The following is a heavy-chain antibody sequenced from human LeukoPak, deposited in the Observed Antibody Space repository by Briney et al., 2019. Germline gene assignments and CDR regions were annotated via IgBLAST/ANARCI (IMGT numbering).Heavy chain of an antibody. Sequence: PGGSLRLSCAASGFTFSSYWMSWVRQAPGKGLEWVANIKQDGSEKYYVDSVKGRFTISRDNAKNSLYLQMNSLRAEDTAIYYCARDGGGVAGEFDYWGQGTLVTVSS. J-gene: IGHJ4*02. D-gene: IGHD6-19*01. CDR3: ARDGGGVAGEFDY. CDR1: GFTFSSYW. CDR2: IKQDGSEK. V-gene: IGHV3-7*01.